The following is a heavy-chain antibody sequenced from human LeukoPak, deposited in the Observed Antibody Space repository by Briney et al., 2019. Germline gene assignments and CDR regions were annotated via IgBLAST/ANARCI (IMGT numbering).Heavy chain of an antibody. J-gene: IGHJ4*02. V-gene: IGHV4-59*01. D-gene: IGHD1-26*01. CDR1: GGSISSYY. Sequence: SETLSLTCTVSGGSISSYYWSWIRQPPGKGLEWIGYVYYSGSTNYNPSLKSRVTISVDTSKNQFSLKLTSVTAADTAVYYCARGDSGSFSQFDCWGQGTLVIVSS. CDR3: ARGDSGSFSQFDC. CDR2: VYYSGST.